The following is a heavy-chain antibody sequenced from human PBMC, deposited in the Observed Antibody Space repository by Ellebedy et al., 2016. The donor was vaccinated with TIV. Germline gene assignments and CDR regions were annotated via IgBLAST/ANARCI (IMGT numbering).Heavy chain of an antibody. D-gene: IGHD3-22*01. Sequence: AASVKVSCKASGYTFTRYGITWVRQAPGQGLEWMGWISAYNGNTNYAQNLKGRVTMTTETSTNTAYMELRSLNTDDKAVYYCAREEGGEGSMIVVVHFDYWGQGTLVTVSS. V-gene: IGHV1-18*01. CDR2: ISAYNGNT. CDR1: GYTFTRYG. CDR3: AREEGGEGSMIVVVHFDY. J-gene: IGHJ4*02.